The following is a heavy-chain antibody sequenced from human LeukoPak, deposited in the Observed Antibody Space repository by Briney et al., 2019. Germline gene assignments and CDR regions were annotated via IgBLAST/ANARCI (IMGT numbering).Heavy chain of an antibody. V-gene: IGHV3-53*01. CDR1: GFTVSTDY. CDR2: FYNGVNE. D-gene: IGHD6-13*01. Sequence: PGGSLRLSCAASGFTVSTDYMDWVRQAPGKGLEWVSVFYNGVNEYFSASAKGGCTIITDNSRNTIDLLMNSLRAVDTAPYYRVRCDSSNCYGIDYWGQGTLVTVSS. CDR3: VRCDSSNCYGIDY. J-gene: IGHJ4*02.